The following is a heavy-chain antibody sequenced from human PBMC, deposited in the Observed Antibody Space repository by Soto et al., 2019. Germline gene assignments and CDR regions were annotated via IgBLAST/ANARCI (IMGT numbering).Heavy chain of an antibody. V-gene: IGHV3-11*01. Sequence: WGSLRLSCVASGFTFSDYYITCVRQSPWKGPEWISYINGGGDVIAYADSVKGRFTISRDNARRSVYLQMNSLTVDDTAVYYCSRDPRLVDYWGQGTLVTVSS. CDR1: GFTFSDYY. J-gene: IGHJ4*02. CDR2: INGGGDVI. CDR3: SRDPRLVDY. D-gene: IGHD1-26*01.